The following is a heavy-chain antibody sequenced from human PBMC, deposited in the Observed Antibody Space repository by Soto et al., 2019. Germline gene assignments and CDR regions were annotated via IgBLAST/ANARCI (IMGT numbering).Heavy chain of an antibody. J-gene: IGHJ6*02. D-gene: IGHD6-6*01. CDR2: IYYSGST. V-gene: IGHV4-61*01. CDR3: ARVGVAARYYYYYGMDV. CDR1: GGSVSSGSYY. Sequence: SETLSLTCTVSGGSVSSGSYYWSWIRQPPGKGLEWIGYIYYSGSTNYNPSLKSRVTISVDTSKNQFSLKLSSVTAADTAVYYCARVGVAARYYYYYGMDVWGQGTTVTVSS.